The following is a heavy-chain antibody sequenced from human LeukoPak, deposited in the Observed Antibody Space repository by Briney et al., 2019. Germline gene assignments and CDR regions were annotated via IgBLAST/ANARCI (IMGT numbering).Heavy chain of an antibody. Sequence: PLDTLSLTCTVSGGSISSGDYYWSWIRQHPGKGLEWIGYVYYSGSTYYNPSLKGRVTISVDTSKNQFSLKLSSVTAADTAVYYCARGGQLGIAVDYWGQGTLVTVSS. D-gene: IGHD7-27*01. J-gene: IGHJ4*02. CDR2: VYYSGST. V-gene: IGHV4-31*03. CDR3: ARGGQLGIAVDY. CDR1: GGSISSGDYY.